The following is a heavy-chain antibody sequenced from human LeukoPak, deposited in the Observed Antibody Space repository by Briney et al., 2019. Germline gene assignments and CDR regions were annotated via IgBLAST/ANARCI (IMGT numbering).Heavy chain of an antibody. Sequence: GRSLRLSCAVSGFTFSSNYMSWVRQAPGKGLEWVSAISGSGGSTYYADSVKGRFTISRDNSKNTLYLQMNSLRAEDTAVYYCAKGGLGYSSRHYFDYWGQGTLVTVSS. CDR3: AKGGLGYSSRHYFDY. CDR2: ISGSGGST. CDR1: GFTFSSNY. D-gene: IGHD6-13*01. J-gene: IGHJ4*02. V-gene: IGHV3-23*01.